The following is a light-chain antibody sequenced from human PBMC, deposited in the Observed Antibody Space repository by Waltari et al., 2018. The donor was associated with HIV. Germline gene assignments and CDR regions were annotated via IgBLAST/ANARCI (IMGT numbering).Light chain of an antibody. Sequence: QSVLTQPPSVSGAPGQRVTISCTGNSFNIGAGYDVHWYQQFPGTAPRLLINGTTNRPSGVPDRFSVSKSDTSASLAITWLEAEDEADYYCQSYDRSLTGWVFGVGTKLTVL. CDR3: QSYDRSLTGWV. V-gene: IGLV1-40*01. J-gene: IGLJ3*02. CDR1: SFNIGAGYD. CDR2: GTT.